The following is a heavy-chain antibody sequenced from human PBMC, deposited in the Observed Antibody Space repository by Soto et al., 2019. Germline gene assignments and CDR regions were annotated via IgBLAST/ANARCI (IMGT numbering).Heavy chain of an antibody. CDR1: GFSCSSDG. CDR2: ISYDGSNK. Sequence: PGGSLRLACAASGFSCSSDGMQWFRQAPGKGLEWVAVISYDGSNKYYADSVKGRFTISRDNSKNTLYLQMNSLRAEDTAVYYCAKDLWYYYDSSGSYFDYWGQGT. J-gene: IGHJ4*02. V-gene: IGHV3-30*18. D-gene: IGHD3-22*01. CDR3: AKDLWYYYDSSGSYFDY.